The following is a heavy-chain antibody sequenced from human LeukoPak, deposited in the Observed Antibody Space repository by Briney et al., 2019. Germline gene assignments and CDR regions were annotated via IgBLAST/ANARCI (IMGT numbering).Heavy chain of an antibody. CDR3: ARRYCSGVSCYPDY. J-gene: IGHJ4*02. Sequence: GGALQISFKGSGCGFTSYWIGWGRPRPGKGVGGMGIIYPGDCDTRYSTSFQGQVTISADKSITTAYLQWSSLKASDTAMYYCARRYCSGVSCYPDYWGQGTLVTVSS. D-gene: IGHD2-15*01. CDR1: GCGFTSYW. CDR2: IYPGDCDT. V-gene: IGHV5-51*01.